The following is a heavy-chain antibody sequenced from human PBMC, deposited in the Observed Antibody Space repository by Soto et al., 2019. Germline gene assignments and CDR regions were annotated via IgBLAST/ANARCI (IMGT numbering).Heavy chain of an antibody. D-gene: IGHD3-9*01. CDR1: GGSISSSSYY. CDR2: IYYSGST. CDR3: ARHIGYYDILTGINWFDP. V-gene: IGHV4-39*01. Sequence: PSETLSLTCTVSGGSISSSSYYWGWIRQPPGKGLEWIGSIYYSGSTYYNPSLKSRVTISVDTSKNQFSLKLSSVTAADTAVYYCARHIGYYDILTGINWFDPWGQGTLVTVSS. J-gene: IGHJ5*02.